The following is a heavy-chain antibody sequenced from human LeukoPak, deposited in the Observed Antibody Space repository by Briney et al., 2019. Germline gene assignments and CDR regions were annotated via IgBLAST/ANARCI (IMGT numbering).Heavy chain of an antibody. CDR2: IYPGDSDT. V-gene: IGHV5-51*01. Sequence: GESLKISCKGSGYIFITYWIGWVRQMPGKGLEWMGIIYPGDSDTRYSPSFQGQVTISADKSINTAYLQWSSLKASDTAIYYCARPDDYGGKPAAFNIWGQGTMVTVS. D-gene: IGHD4-23*01. J-gene: IGHJ3*02. CDR3: ARPDDYGGKPAAFNI. CDR1: GYIFITYW.